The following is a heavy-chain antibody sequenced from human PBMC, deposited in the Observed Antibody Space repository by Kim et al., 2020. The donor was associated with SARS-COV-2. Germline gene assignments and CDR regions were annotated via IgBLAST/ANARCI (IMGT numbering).Heavy chain of an antibody. V-gene: IGHV4-4*02. D-gene: IGHD6-19*01. CDR3: ARYSGYSSGGLYYFDY. Sequence: SLKSLVTISVDKSKNQFSLKLSSVTAADTSVYYCARYSGYSSGGLYYFDYWGQGTLVTVSS. J-gene: IGHJ4*02.